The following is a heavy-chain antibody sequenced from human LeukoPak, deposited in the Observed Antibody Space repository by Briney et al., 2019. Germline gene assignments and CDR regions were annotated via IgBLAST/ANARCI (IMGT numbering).Heavy chain of an antibody. D-gene: IGHD3-10*01. V-gene: IGHV4-30-4*08. CDR2: IYYSGST. CDR1: GGSISSGDYY. J-gene: IGHJ4*02. CDR3: ALGITMVRGVIKGGQLLDY. Sequence: PSETLSLTCTVSGGSISSGDYYWSWIRQPPGKGLEWIGYIYYSGSTYYNPSLKSRVTISVDTSKNQFSLKLSSVTAADTAVYYCALGITMVRGVIKGGQLLDYWGQGTLVTVSS.